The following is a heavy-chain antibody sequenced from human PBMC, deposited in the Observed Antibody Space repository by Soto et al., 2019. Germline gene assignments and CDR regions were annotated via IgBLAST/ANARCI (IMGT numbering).Heavy chain of an antibody. Sequence: PGGSLRLSCAASGFTFSSYAMSWVRQAPGKGLEWISSISASGSNSYHADSVKGRFTISRDNSKSTVYLELNNLSAEDTAVYHCAKNQGVELVPLATVDWFDPWGQGSVVTVSS. CDR2: ISASGSNS. CDR1: GFTFSSYA. D-gene: IGHD1-26*01. J-gene: IGHJ5*02. CDR3: AKNQGVELVPLATVDWFDP. V-gene: IGHV3-23*01.